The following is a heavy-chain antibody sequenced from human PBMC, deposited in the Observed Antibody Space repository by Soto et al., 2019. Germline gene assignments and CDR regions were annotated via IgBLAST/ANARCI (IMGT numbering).Heavy chain of an antibody. V-gene: IGHV4-39*01. J-gene: IGHJ6*02. D-gene: IGHD2-2*02. Sequence: QLQLQESGPGPVKASETLSLTCTVSGASITSSSYCWGWVRQPPGKGLEWIGTMYYSGSTDYNPSLKSRVTISVDTSKNQFSLMLSSVTAADTAVYYCARHLYSSRSLYYYGMDVWGQGTTVTVSS. CDR2: MYYSGST. CDR3: ARHLYSSRSLYYYGMDV. CDR1: GASITSSSYC.